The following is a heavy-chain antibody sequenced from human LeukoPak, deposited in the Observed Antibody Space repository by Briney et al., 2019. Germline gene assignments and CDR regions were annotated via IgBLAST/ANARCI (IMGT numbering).Heavy chain of an antibody. Sequence: SEALSLTCAVYGGSFSGYYWSWIRQPPGKGLEWIGEINHSGSTNYNPSLKSRVTISVDTSKNQFSLKLSSVTAADTAVYYCARGARDGYKRRVIDYWGQGTLVTVSS. CDR3: ARGARDGYKRRVIDY. J-gene: IGHJ4*02. CDR1: GGSFSGYY. V-gene: IGHV4-34*01. D-gene: IGHD5-24*01. CDR2: INHSGST.